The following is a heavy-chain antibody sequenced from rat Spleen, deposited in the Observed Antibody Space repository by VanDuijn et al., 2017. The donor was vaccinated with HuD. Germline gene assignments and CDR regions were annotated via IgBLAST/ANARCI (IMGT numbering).Heavy chain of an antibody. CDR2: ISSGGST. V-gene: IGHV2-6*01. CDR3: ASLGGDY. D-gene: IGHD5-1*01. CDR1: GFSLTSYT. Sequence: QVQLKESGPGLVQPSQTLSLPCTVSGFSLTSYTVSWVRQPPGKGLEWIAAISSGGSTYYNSALKSRLSISRDTSKSQVFLKMNSLQTEDTAMYFCASLGGDYWGQGVMVTVSS. J-gene: IGHJ2*01.